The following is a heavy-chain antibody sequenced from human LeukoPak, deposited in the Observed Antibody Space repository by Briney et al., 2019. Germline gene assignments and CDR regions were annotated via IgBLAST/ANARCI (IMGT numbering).Heavy chain of an antibody. CDR1: GFTFSSHA. CDR3: ARNTSGFKLGDAFDI. V-gene: IGHV3-23*01. CDR2: ITATGDVT. Sequence: GGSLRLSCAASGFTFSSHAMNWVRQDPGKGLEWVSVITATGDVTKYADSVKGRFTISRDNSKNTLYLQMNRLRAEDTAIYYCARNTSGFKLGDAFDIWGQGTMVTVSS. D-gene: IGHD3-22*01. J-gene: IGHJ3*02.